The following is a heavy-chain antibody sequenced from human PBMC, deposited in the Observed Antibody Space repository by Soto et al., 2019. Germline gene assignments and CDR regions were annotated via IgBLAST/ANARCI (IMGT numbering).Heavy chain of an antibody. Sequence: QITLKESGPTLVKPTQTLTLTCTFSGFSLSTSEVGVTWIRQPPGKALEWLALIYWDDGKRYSPSLKSRLTITKDASKNQVVLTMTNMDPVDTVTYYCAHLDTTVTTQWGQGTLVTVSS. J-gene: IGHJ4*02. D-gene: IGHD4-17*01. CDR1: GFSLSTSEVG. CDR2: IYWDDGK. CDR3: AHLDTTVTTQ. V-gene: IGHV2-5*02.